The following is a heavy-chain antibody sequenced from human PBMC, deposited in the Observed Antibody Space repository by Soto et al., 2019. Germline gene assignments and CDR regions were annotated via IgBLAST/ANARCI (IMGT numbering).Heavy chain of an antibody. CDR3: ASPVGDFDSDFDY. Sequence: QVQLVESGGGVVQPGKSLRLSCAASGFRLSDFAMHWVRQAPGKGLEWVAAISYDGSKKYFADSVKGRFTISRDNSNNTLYLQMNSRRPDDTAVDRCASPVGDFDSDFDYWGPGTMVTVSS. CDR2: ISYDGSKK. J-gene: IGHJ4*02. CDR1: GFRLSDFA. V-gene: IGHV3-30-3*01. D-gene: IGHD4-17*01.